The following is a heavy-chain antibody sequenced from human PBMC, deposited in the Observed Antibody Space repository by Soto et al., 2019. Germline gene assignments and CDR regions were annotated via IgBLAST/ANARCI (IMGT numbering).Heavy chain of an antibody. CDR2: IKLDKSEK. J-gene: IGHJ5*02. V-gene: IGHV3-7*01. Sequence: EVQLVESGGGLVQPGGSLRLSCTASGFTFSDSWMTWVRQAPGKGLEWVARIKLDKSEKKYADSVKGRFSISRDNAKNSMYLQMDSLRGEDKDVYYCVRGGSNYAAWGQGTLVTVSS. CDR1: GFTFSDSW. CDR3: VRGGSNYAA. D-gene: IGHD4-4*01.